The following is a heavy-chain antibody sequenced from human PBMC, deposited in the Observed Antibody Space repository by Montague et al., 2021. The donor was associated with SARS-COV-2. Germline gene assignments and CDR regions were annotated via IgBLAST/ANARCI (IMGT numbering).Heavy chain of an antibody. CDR3: ARVKQQLVVYYYYYMDV. Sequence: SLRLSCAASGFTFSDCYMSWIRQAPGKGLEWVSYISSSGGTIYYADSVKGRFTISRDNAKNSLYLQMNSLRAEDTAVYYCARVKQQLVVYYYYYMDVWGKGTTVTVSS. CDR2: ISSSGGTI. J-gene: IGHJ6*03. CDR1: GFTFSDCY. V-gene: IGHV3-11*01. D-gene: IGHD6-13*01.